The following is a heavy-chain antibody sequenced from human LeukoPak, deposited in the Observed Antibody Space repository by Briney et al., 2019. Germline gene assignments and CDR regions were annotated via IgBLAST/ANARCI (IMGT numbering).Heavy chain of an antibody. V-gene: IGHV1-24*01. J-gene: IGHJ4*02. CDR2: FDPEDGET. D-gene: IGHD3-10*01. CDR1: GYTLTELS. Sequence: ASVKVSCKVSGYTLTELSMHWVRQAPGKGREWMGGFDPEDGETIYAQKFQGRVTMTEDTSTDTAYMELSSLRSEDTAVYYCATDLAMVRGVRRDYWGQGTLVTVSS. CDR3: ATDLAMVRGVRRDY.